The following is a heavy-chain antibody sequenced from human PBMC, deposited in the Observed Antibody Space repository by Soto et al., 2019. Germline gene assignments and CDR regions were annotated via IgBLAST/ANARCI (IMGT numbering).Heavy chain of an antibody. CDR1: EFPFSSFW. J-gene: IGHJ4*02. Sequence: EVQLVESGGGLVQPGGSLRLSCAASEFPFSSFWMGWVRQAPGKGLKWVATTNEGGSGKNYVDSVKGRFTISRYNAKRQHLLQMNNLRDEDTAVYYCVRDPAAIGRYCSSGSCLSLFWGQGTLVTVSS. CDR3: VRDPAAIGRYCSSGSCLSLF. CDR2: TNEGGSGK. D-gene: IGHD2-15*01. V-gene: IGHV3-7*01.